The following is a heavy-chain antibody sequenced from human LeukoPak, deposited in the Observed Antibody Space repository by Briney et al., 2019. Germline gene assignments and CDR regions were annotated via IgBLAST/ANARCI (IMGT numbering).Heavy chain of an antibody. CDR1: GFTFGTYA. V-gene: IGHV3-23*01. CDR3: AKGPDPDYYYYGMDV. J-gene: IGHJ6*02. CDR2: ISGSGGST. Sequence: GGSLRLSCAASGFTFGTYAMSWVRQAPGKGLEWVSDISGSGGSTYYADSVKGRFTISRDNSKNTLYLQMNSLRAEDTAVYYCAKGPDPDYYYYGMDVWGQGTTVTVSS.